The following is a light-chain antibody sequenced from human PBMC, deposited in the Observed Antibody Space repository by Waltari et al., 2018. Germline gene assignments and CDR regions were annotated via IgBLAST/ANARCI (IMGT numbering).Light chain of an antibody. CDR3: YQYVRLPAT. Sequence: EIVLTQSPGSLSSSPGERVTLSCRASQSVSRALDWYQQKPGKPPRLLIFGASTMPTGIPDGCSGSGSATDFSILISRLEPEDFAVYYCYQYVRLPATFGRGTKVEIK. J-gene: IGKJ1*01. V-gene: IGKV3-20*01. CDR2: GAS. CDR1: QSVSRA.